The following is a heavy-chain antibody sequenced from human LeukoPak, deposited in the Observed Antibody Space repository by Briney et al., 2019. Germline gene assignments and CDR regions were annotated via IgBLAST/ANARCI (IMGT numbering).Heavy chain of an antibody. J-gene: IGHJ5*02. CDR2: INPSGGST. V-gene: IGHV1-46*01. Sequence: GASVKVSCKASGYTFTSYYMHWVRQAPGQGLEWMGIINPSGGSTSYAQKFQGRVTMTRDMSTSTVYMELSSLRSEDTAVYYCARGMEYQLLLTLGWFDPWGQGTLVTVSP. CDR3: ARGMEYQLLLTLGWFDP. D-gene: IGHD2-2*01. CDR1: GYTFTSYY.